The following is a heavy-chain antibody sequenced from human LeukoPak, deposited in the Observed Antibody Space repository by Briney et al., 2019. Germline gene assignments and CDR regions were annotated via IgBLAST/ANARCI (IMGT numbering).Heavy chain of an antibody. CDR1: GFTFSSYA. CDR3: AKAPGGRGIVVVPTYNWFDP. D-gene: IGHD2-2*01. CDR2: LSGSGGST. V-gene: IGHV3-23*01. Sequence: GGSLRLSCAASGFTFSSYAMRWVRQAPGKGLEWVSALSGSGGSTYYADSVKGRFTISRDNSKNTLYLQMNSLRAEDTAVYYCAKAPGGRGIVVVPTYNWFDPWGQGTLVTVSS. J-gene: IGHJ5*02.